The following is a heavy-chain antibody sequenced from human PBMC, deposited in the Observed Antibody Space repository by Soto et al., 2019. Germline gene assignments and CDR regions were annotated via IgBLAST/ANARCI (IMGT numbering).Heavy chain of an antibody. Sequence: GGSLRLSCAASGFTFSSYWMSWVRQAPGKGLEWVANIKQDGSEKYYVDSVKGRFTISRDNAKNSLYLQMNSLRAEDTAVYYCARAGSLYADLFDPWGQGTLVTVSS. CDR1: GFTFSSYW. CDR2: IKQDGSEK. D-gene: IGHD3-16*02. J-gene: IGHJ5*02. CDR3: ARAGSLYADLFDP. V-gene: IGHV3-7*05.